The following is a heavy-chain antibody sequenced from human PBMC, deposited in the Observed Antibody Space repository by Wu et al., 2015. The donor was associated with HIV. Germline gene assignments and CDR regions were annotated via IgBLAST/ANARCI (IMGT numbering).Heavy chain of an antibody. CDR1: GGTFSNHA. Sequence: QVQLVQSGAEVKKPGSSVKVSCKASGGTFSNHAVSWVRQAPGQGLEWMGRIIPIFGTANYAQKFQGRVTITADESTSTAYMELSSLRSEDTAVYYCARDHPAVLRYFDWLLCRGIYYYYGMDVWGQGTTVTVSS. J-gene: IGHJ6*02. D-gene: IGHD3-9*01. V-gene: IGHV1-69*15. CDR2: IIPIFGTA. CDR3: ARDHPAVLRYFDWLLCRGIYYYYGMDV.